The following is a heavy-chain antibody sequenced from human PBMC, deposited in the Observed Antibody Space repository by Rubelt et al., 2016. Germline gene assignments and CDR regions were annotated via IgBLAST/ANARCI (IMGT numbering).Heavy chain of an antibody. D-gene: IGHD2-15*01. Sequence: MHWVRQAPGQGLEWMGRINPNSGGTNYAQKFQGRVTMTRDTSISTAYMELSRLRSDDTAVYYCATPGSGGSVYDHWGQGTLVTVSS. CDR2: INPNSGGT. CDR3: ATPGSGGSVYDH. J-gene: IGHJ5*02. V-gene: IGHV1-2*06.